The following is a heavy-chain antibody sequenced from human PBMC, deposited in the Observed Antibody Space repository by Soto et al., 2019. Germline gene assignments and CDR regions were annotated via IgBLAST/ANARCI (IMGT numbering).Heavy chain of an antibody. CDR2: IFYSRTT. Sequence: SETLSLTCTVSGGSINSGGYYWTWIRQHPGKGLEWIGYIFYSRTTSYNPSLKSRVTISGDTSKNQFSLTLRSVTAADSAVYYCARDGDTAMVSPLYNWFDPWGQGTLVTVSS. V-gene: IGHV4-31*03. J-gene: IGHJ5*02. CDR1: GGSINSGGYY. CDR3: ARDGDTAMVSPLYNWFDP. D-gene: IGHD5-18*01.